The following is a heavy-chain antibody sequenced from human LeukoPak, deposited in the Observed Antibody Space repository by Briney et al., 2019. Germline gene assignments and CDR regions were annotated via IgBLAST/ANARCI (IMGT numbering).Heavy chain of an antibody. Sequence: PSETLSLTCTVSGGSFSSSSYYWGWIRQPPGQGLEWIGSIYYSGSTYYNPSLKSRVTISVDTSKNQFSLKLSSVTAADTAVYYCASPYGSGTFGAFDIWGQGTMVTVSS. V-gene: IGHV4-39*01. CDR3: ASPYGSGTFGAFDI. CDR1: GGSFSSSSYY. J-gene: IGHJ3*02. D-gene: IGHD3-10*01. CDR2: IYYSGST.